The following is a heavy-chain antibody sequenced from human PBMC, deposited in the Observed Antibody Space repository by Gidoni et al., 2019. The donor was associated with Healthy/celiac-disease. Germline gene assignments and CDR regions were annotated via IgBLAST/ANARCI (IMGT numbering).Heavy chain of an antibody. Sequence: QVQLVQSGAEVKKPGASVKVSCKASGYTFTSYYMHWVRQAPGQGLEWMGIINPSGGSTSYAQKFQGRVTMTRDTSTSTVYMELSSLRSEDTAVYYCARGQTYSGSYYDAFDIWGQGTMVTVSS. J-gene: IGHJ3*02. V-gene: IGHV1-46*01. CDR3: ARGQTYSGSYYDAFDI. D-gene: IGHD1-26*01. CDR1: GYTFTSYY. CDR2: INPSGGST.